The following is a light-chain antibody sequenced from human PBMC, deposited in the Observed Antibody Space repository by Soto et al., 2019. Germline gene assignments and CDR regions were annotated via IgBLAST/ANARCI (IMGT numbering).Light chain of an antibody. V-gene: IGKV3-20*01. CDR1: QSVSSNY. CDR2: GAS. J-gene: IGKJ1*01. CDR3: QQYGISPWT. Sequence: ETVLTQSPGTLSLSPGERATLSCRASQSVSSNYLAWYQHIPGQAPRLLIYGASTRATGIPDRFSGSGSGTDFTLTISRLEPEDFAVYYCQQYGISPWTFGQGTKVEIK.